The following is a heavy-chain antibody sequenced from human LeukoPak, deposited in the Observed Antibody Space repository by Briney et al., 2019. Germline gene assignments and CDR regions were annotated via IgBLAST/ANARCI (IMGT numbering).Heavy chain of an antibody. Sequence: PSETLSLTCTVSGGSISSSSYYWGWIRQPPGKGLEWIGSVYYSGSTYYNPSLQSRVTISVDTSKNQFSLKLSSVTAADTAVYYCARGQYYYGSGSYAKLDYWGQGTLVTVSS. V-gene: IGHV4-39*07. CDR1: GGSISSSSYY. CDR2: VYYSGST. CDR3: ARGQYYYGSGSYAKLDY. J-gene: IGHJ4*02. D-gene: IGHD3-10*01.